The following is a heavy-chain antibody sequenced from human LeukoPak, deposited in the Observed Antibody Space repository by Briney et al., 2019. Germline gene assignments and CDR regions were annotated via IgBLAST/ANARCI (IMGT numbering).Heavy chain of an antibody. Sequence: GRSLRLSCAASGFTFSSYGMHWVRQAPGKGLEWVAFIRYDGSNKYYADSVKGRFTISRDNSKNTLYLQMNSLRAEDTAVYYCAKDSDEGSSCPDYWGQGTLVTVSS. V-gene: IGHV3-30*02. J-gene: IGHJ4*02. CDR3: AKDSDEGSSCPDY. CDR2: IRYDGSNK. D-gene: IGHD6-13*01. CDR1: GFTFSSYG.